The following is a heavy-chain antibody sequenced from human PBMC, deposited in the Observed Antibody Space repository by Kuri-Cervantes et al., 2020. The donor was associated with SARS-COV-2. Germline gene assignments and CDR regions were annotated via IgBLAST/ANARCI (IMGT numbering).Heavy chain of an antibody. CDR2: INPDGSYT. CDR3: VRGDRRDY. CDR1: GFTFSGHW. V-gene: IGHV3-74*01. J-gene: IGHJ4*02. Sequence: GESLKISCAASGFTFSGHWIHWVRQAPGKGLVWVSRINPDGSYTNNADSVKGRFTLSRDNAKNMLFLQMNSLRAEDTAVYYCVRGDRRDYWGQGTLVTVSS.